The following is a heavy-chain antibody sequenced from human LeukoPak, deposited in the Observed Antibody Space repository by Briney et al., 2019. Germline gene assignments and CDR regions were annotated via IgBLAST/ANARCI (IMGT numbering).Heavy chain of an antibody. D-gene: IGHD3-10*01. J-gene: IGHJ1*01. CDR2: ISWNSDTI. CDR3: AKAANLGSYYSGIQH. Sequence: GGSLRLSCAASGFTFGNYAMHWVRQVPGKGLEWVSGISWNSDTIGYADSVKGRFTLSRDNAKNSVFLQMNRLRAEDMALYYCAKAANLGSYYSGIQHWGQGTLVTVSS. CDR1: GFTFGNYA. V-gene: IGHV3-9*03.